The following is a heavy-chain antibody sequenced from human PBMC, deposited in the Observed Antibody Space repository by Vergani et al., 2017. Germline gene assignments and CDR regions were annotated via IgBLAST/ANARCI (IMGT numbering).Heavy chain of an antibody. CDR3: ATEVASSGYFTPDY. CDR2: IIPILGIA. J-gene: IGHJ4*02. CDR1: GGTFSSYT. D-gene: IGHD3-22*01. Sequence: QVQLVQSGAEVKKPGSSVKVSCKASGGTFSSYTISWVRQAPGQGLEWMGRIIPILGIANYAQKFQGRVTITADKSTSTAYMELSSLRSEDTAVYYCATEVASSGYFTPDYWGQGTLVTVSS. V-gene: IGHV1-69*08.